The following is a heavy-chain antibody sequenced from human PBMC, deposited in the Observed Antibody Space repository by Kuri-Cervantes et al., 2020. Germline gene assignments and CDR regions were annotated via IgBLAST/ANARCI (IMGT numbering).Heavy chain of an antibody. V-gene: IGHV1-3*01. CDR3: ARGGIQLWSFDY. CDR1: GYTFTSYA. CDR2: INAGNGNT. J-gene: IGHJ4*02. Sequence: ASVKVSCKASGYTFTSYAMHWVRQAPGQRLEWMGWINAGNGNTKYSQKFQGRVTITRDTSTSTAYMELRSLRSDDTAVYYCARGGIQLWSFDYWGQGTLVTVSS. D-gene: IGHD5-18*01.